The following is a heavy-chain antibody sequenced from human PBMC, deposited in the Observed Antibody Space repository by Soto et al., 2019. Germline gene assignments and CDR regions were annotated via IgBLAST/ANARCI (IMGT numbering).Heavy chain of an antibody. V-gene: IGHV1-8*01. Sequence: ASVKVSCKASGYTFTSYDINWVRQATGQGLEWMGWMNPNSGNTGYAQKFQGRVTMTRNTSISTAYMELSSLRSEDTAVYYCARGRAANRVVPAAKNSDDYWGQGTLVTVSS. CDR2: MNPNSGNT. CDR1: GYTFTSYD. J-gene: IGHJ4*02. D-gene: IGHD2-2*01. CDR3: ARGRAANRVVPAAKNSDDY.